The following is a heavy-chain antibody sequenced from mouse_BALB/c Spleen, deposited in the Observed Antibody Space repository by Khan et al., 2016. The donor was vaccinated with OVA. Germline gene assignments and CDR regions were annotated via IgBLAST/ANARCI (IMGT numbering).Heavy chain of an antibody. CDR2: IYPGTNNT. CDR3: AREEALYYFDY. J-gene: IGHJ2*01. D-gene: IGHD3-2*02. V-gene: IGHV1-76*01. CDR1: GYIFTSYW. Sequence: QVQLKQSGAELVRPGASVKLSCKTSGYIFTSYWIHWVIQRSGQGLEWIARIYPGTNNTYYNEKLKDKATLTADKSSSTVYMQLSSLKSEDSAVYFCAREEALYYFDYWGQGTTLTVSS.